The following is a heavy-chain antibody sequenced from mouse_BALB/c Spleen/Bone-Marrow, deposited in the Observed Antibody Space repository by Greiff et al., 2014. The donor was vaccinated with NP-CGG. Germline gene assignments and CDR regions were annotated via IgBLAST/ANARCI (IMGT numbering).Heavy chain of an antibody. Sequence: QVQLQQSGAELVRPGTSVKVSCKASGYAFTNYLIEWVKQRPGQGLEWIGVINPGSGGTNYNEKFKGKATPTADKSSSTAYMQLSSLTSDDSAVYFCARREDYDFDYWGQGTTLTVSS. V-gene: IGHV1-54*01. J-gene: IGHJ2*01. CDR3: ARREDYDFDY. CDR1: GYAFTNYL. D-gene: IGHD2-4*01. CDR2: INPGSGGT.